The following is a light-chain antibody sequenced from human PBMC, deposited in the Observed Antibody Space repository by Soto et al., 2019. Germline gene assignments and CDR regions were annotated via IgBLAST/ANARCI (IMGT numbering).Light chain of an antibody. V-gene: IGKV1-5*01. J-gene: IGKJ5*01. CDR1: QSITIW. Sequence: DIQMTQSPSTLSASAGDRVTITCRASQSITIWLAWYQQKPGKAPKLLIYDASTLESGVLSRFSGSGSGTEFTFTISSLQPDDFATYYCQQFHSFPITFGQGTRLEIK. CDR2: DAS. CDR3: QQFHSFPIT.